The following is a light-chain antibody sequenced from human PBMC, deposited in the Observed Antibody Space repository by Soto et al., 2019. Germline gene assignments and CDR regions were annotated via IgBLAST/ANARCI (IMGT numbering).Light chain of an antibody. CDR3: QQYGRSTIFT. Sequence: EIVLTQSPGTLSLSPGERATLSCRASQSVSSSYLAWYQQKPGQAPRLLIYGASSRATGIPDRFSGSGSGTDFTLTISRLEPEDFAVYYCQQYGRSTIFTFGPGTKVDIK. CDR1: QSVSSSY. CDR2: GAS. V-gene: IGKV3-20*01. J-gene: IGKJ3*01.